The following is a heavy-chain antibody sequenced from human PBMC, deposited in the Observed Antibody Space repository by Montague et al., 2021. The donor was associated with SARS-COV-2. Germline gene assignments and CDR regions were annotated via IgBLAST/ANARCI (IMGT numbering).Heavy chain of an antibody. CDR3: ARARQDVVVPALGIGAYYYYYYMDV. CDR2: INHSGST. Sequence: SETLSLTCAVYGASFSGYYWSWIRQPPGKGLEWIGEINHSGSTNYNPSLKSRVTISVDTSKNQFPLKLSSVTAADTAVYYCARARQDVVVPALGIGAYYYYYYMDVWGKGTTVTVSS. D-gene: IGHD2-2*01. V-gene: IGHV4-34*01. J-gene: IGHJ6*03. CDR1: GASFSGYY.